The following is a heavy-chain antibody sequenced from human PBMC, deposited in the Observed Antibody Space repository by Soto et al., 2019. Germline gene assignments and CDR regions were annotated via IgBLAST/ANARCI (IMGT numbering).Heavy chain of an antibody. J-gene: IGHJ5*02. V-gene: IGHV4-39*01. CDR1: GGSISSSNYY. CDR2: IHYSGST. CDR3: ARSRRYSSSWSLNWFDP. Sequence: SETLSLTCTVSGGSISSSNYYLGWIRQPPGKGLEWIGSIHYSGSTYYNSSLKSRVTISVDTSKNQFSLKLSSVTAADTAVYYCARSRRYSSSWSLNWFDPWGQGTLVTVSS. D-gene: IGHD6-13*01.